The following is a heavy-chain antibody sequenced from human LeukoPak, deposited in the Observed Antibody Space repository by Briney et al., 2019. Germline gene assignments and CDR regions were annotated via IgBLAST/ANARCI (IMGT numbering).Heavy chain of an antibody. CDR1: GFTFSSYA. Sequence: GGSLRLSCAASGFTFSSYAMGWVRQAPGKGLEWVSAISGSGGSTYYADPVKGRFTISRDNSKNTLYLQMNSLRAEDTAVYYCAKPEDAAGPYFDYWGQGTLVTVSS. D-gene: IGHD6-13*01. J-gene: IGHJ4*02. CDR2: ISGSGGST. CDR3: AKPEDAAGPYFDY. V-gene: IGHV3-23*01.